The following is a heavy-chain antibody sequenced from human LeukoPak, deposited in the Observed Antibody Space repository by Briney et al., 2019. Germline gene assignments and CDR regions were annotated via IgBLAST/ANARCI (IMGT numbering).Heavy chain of an antibody. J-gene: IGHJ4*02. CDR3: ASSTRYSSSWSKFDY. D-gene: IGHD6-13*01. CDR1: GGSISSGSYY. CDR2: IYYSGST. Sequence: SETLSLTCTVSGGSISSGSYYWSWLRQPAGKGLEWIGTIYYSGSTYYNPSLKSRVTISVDTSKNLFSLKLRSVTAAGTAVYYCASSTRYSSSWSKFDYWGQGTLVTVSS. V-gene: IGHV4-39*07.